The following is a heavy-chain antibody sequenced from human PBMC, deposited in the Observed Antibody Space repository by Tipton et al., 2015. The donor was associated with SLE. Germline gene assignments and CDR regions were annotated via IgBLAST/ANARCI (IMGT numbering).Heavy chain of an antibody. CDR2: IRYDGSNK. D-gene: IGHD3-3*01. Sequence: SLRLSCAASGFTFSSYGMHWVRQAPGKGLEWVAFIRYDGSNKYYADSVKGRFTISRDNSKNSLYLQMNSLRAEDTALYYCAKDLEALDAFDIWGQGTMVTVSS. J-gene: IGHJ3*02. V-gene: IGHV3-30*02. CDR1: GFTFSSYG. CDR3: AKDLEALDAFDI.